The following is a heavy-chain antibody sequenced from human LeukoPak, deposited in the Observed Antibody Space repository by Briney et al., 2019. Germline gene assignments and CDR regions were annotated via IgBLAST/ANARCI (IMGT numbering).Heavy chain of an antibody. Sequence: PGGSLRLSCAASGFMFSSHSMNWVRQAPGKGLEWVSYISSSSGTIYYADSVKGRFIISRDNAKNSLYLQMNSLRAEDTAVYYCARRLGGTYCGGDCTIDYWGQGTLVTVSS. J-gene: IGHJ4*01. CDR2: ISSSSGTI. CDR3: ARRLGGTYCGGDCTIDY. D-gene: IGHD2-21*01. CDR1: GFMFSSHS. V-gene: IGHV3-48*01.